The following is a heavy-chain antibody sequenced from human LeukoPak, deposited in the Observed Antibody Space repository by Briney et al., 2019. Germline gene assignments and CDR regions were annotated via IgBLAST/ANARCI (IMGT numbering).Heavy chain of an antibody. Sequence: GGSLRLSCAASGFTFSSYGFTFSSYGMHWVRQAPGNELEWVAFIRSDGRDKFYSDSVEGRFTISRDNAKNMVYLQINSLRAEDTAVYYCAGGLRGLYGMDVWGQGTTVTVSS. D-gene: IGHD3-16*01. CDR2: IRSDGRDK. J-gene: IGHJ6*02. CDR1: GFTFSSYGFTFSSYG. V-gene: IGHV3-30*02. CDR3: AGGLRGLYGMDV.